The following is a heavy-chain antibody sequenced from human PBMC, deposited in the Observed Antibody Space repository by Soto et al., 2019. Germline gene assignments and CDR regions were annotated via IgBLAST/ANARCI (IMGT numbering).Heavy chain of an antibody. Sequence: QVQLQESGPGLVKPSETLSLTCTVSGGSISSYYWSWIRQPPGKGLEWIGYMYFRGSTNYNPSLKSLVTITVDTSKNQFSLKLSSVTAADTAVYYCARDRSGSYYHSFFDYWGQGILVTVSS. V-gene: IGHV4-59*01. J-gene: IGHJ4*02. D-gene: IGHD1-26*01. CDR2: MYFRGST. CDR1: GGSISSYY. CDR3: ARDRSGSYYHSFFDY.